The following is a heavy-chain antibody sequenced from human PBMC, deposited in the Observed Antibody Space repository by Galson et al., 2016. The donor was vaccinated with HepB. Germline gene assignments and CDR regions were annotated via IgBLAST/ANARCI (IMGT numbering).Heavy chain of an antibody. CDR1: GFTFSSYG. J-gene: IGHJ4*02. Sequence: SLRLSCAASGFTFSSYGMHWVRQAPGKGLEWVAVISYDGSNKYYADSVKGRFTISRDNSKNTLYLQMNSLRAEDTAVYYCAKSDILAGYSPFDYWGQGTLVTVSS. CDR3: AKSDILAGYSPFDY. D-gene: IGHD3-9*01. CDR2: ISYDGSNK. V-gene: IGHV3-30*18.